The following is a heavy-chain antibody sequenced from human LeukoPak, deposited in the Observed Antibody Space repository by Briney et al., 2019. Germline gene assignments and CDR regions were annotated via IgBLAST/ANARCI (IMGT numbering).Heavy chain of an antibody. CDR1: GFTFSSYA. Sequence: PGVSLRLSCAASGFTFSSYAMSWVRQAPGKGLVWISTISGSGTGTYYADSVKGRFTISRDNSKNTLYLQMNSLRAEDTAAYYCAKGHRLCTSGNCNSQVDYWGHGTLVIVPS. V-gene: IGHV3-23*01. CDR3: AKGHRLCTSGNCNSQVDY. D-gene: IGHD2-15*01. J-gene: IGHJ4*01. CDR2: ISGSGTGT.